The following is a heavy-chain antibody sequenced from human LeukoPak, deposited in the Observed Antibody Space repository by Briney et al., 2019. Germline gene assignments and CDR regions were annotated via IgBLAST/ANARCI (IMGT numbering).Heavy chain of an antibody. V-gene: IGHV1-2*02. CDR3: ASLSYQPPFDY. CDR2: INPNSGGT. D-gene: IGHD2-2*01. J-gene: IGHJ4*02. CDR1: GYTFTGYN. Sequence: ASVKVSCKASGYTFTGYNMHWMRQAPGQVLEWMGWINPNSGGTNYAQKFQGRATMTRDASISTAYMELSSLRSDDTAMYYCASLSYQPPFDYWGQGTLVTVSS.